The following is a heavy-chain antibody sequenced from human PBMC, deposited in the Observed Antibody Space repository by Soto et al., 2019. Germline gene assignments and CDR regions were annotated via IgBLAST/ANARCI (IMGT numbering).Heavy chain of an antibody. V-gene: IGHV1-18*01. J-gene: IGHJ6*02. Sequence: ASVKVSCKASVYTFTSYGISCVRQAPGQGLERMGWISAYNGNTNYAQKLKGRVTMTTDTSTSKAYMELRSLRSDDTAVYYCARDGITIFGVVIGYYYGMDVWGQGTTVTVSS. CDR1: VYTFTSYG. D-gene: IGHD3-3*01. CDR2: ISAYNGNT. CDR3: ARDGITIFGVVIGYYYGMDV.